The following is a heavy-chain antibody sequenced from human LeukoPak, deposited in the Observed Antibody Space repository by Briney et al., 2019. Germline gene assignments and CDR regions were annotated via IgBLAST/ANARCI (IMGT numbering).Heavy chain of an antibody. CDR3: AYSSSLNWFDP. CDR1: GGSFSGYY. CDR2: INHSGST. Sequence: PSETLSLTCAVYGGSFSGYYWSWIRQPPGKGLEWIGEINHSGSTNYNPSLKSRVTISVDTSKNQFSLKLSSVTAADTAVYYCAYSSSLNWFDPCGQGTLGTVSS. D-gene: IGHD6-6*01. V-gene: IGHV4-34*01. J-gene: IGHJ5*02.